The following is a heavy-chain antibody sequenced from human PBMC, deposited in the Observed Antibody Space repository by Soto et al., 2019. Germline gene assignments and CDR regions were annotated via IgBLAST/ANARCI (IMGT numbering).Heavy chain of an antibody. Sequence: QVQLEQSGAEVKKPGSSLKVSCKPTGGTFSNYAISWVRQAPGQGLEWMAGIIPVYGTPNYAQRFQDRVTIIADESTTTAYMEVHSLRSEDTAIYYCSIVTAYGMDVWGPGTTVIVSS. D-gene: IGHD2-15*01. CDR1: GGTFSNYA. CDR3: SIVTAYGMDV. CDR2: IIPVYGTP. J-gene: IGHJ6*02. V-gene: IGHV1-69*01.